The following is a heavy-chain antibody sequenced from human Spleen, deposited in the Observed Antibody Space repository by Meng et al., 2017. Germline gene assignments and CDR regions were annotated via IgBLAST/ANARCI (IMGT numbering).Heavy chain of an antibody. CDR2: IYQSGST. V-gene: IGHV4-38-2*01. D-gene: IGHD2-2*01. Sequence: SQTRSLTGAVSGYSITGSYNWGWSRQSPGKGLEWIGSIYQSGSTYYNPSLKSRVIISVDTSKNQFSLKLSSVTAADTAVYYCARKAGNCISTTCYSLDYWGQGTLVTVSS. CDR1: GYSITGSYN. J-gene: IGHJ4*02. CDR3: ARKAGNCISTTCYSLDY.